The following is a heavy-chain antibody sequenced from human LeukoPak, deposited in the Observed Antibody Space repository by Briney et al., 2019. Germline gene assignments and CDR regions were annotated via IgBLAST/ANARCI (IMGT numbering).Heavy chain of an antibody. J-gene: IGHJ4*01. D-gene: IGHD3-9*01. CDR1: GGSISSGGYS. Sequence: PSQTLSLTCAVSGGSISSGGYSWSWIRQPPGKGLEWIGYIYHSGSTYYNPSLKSRVTISVDRSKNQFSLKLSSVTAADTAVYYCARGFVLRYFDWLTYFADWGQASLVTVS. CDR2: IYHSGST. CDR3: ARGFVLRYFDWLTYFAD. V-gene: IGHV4-30-2*01.